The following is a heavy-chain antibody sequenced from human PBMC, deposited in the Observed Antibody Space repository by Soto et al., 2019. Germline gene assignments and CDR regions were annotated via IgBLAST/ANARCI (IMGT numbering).Heavy chain of an antibody. CDR2: VYYTGST. V-gene: IGHV4-61*01. CDR1: GGSVRDLNYY. J-gene: IGHJ6*02. Sequence: QVQLQESGPGLVKPSETLSLTCSVSGGSVRDLNYYWTWIRQPPGKGLEWIGCVYYTGSTDYNPSLNSRVTISLDSSKNQFSLNLSSVTAADTAVYYCARQAMGARHSYYGMDVWGPGATVTVSS. D-gene: IGHD6-6*01. CDR3: ARQAMGARHSYYGMDV.